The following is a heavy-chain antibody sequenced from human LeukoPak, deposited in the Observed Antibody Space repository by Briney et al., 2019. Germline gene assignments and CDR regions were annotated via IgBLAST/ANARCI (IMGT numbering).Heavy chain of an antibody. J-gene: IGHJ4*02. CDR2: IKPDGSKK. D-gene: IGHD2-21*01. CDR3: ATQPAVIDLDY. Sequence: PGGSLRLSCAASGLTFSSYWMTWVRQAPGKGLEWVANIKPDGSKKSYVDSVKGRFTISRDNAKNSLYLQMNSLRVEDTAVYYCATQPAVIDLDYWGQGTLVTVSS. CDR1: GLTFSSYW. V-gene: IGHV3-7*01.